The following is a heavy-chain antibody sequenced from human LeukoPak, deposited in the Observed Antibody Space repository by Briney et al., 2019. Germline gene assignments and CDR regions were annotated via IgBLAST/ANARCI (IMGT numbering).Heavy chain of an antibody. Sequence: PSETLSLTCTVSGGSINSGTYYRSWIRQPAGKGLEWIGRIYTSGSTNYNPSLKSRVTISVDTSKNQFSLKLSSVTAADTAMYYCARGESSSSPLYYYYYYMDVWGKGTTVTVSS. CDR2: IYTSGST. V-gene: IGHV4-61*02. CDR1: GGSINSGTYY. J-gene: IGHJ6*03. D-gene: IGHD6-6*01. CDR3: ARGESSSSPLYYYYYYMDV.